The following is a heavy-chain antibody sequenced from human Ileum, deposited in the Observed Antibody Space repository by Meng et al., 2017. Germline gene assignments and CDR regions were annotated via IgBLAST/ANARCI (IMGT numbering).Heavy chain of an antibody. J-gene: IGHJ4*02. Sequence: SGTGCVKPSQTPSLPCAISGDSVSSNSAAWNWIRQSPSRCLELLGRTYYRSKWFNEYAVSVKSRITINPDTSENQFSLQLNSVTPEDAAVYYCARGGGSYYHFDYWGQGTLVTVSS. D-gene: IGHD1-26*01. CDR2: TYYRSKWFN. CDR3: ARGGGSYYHFDY. CDR1: GDSVSSNSAA. V-gene: IGHV6-1*01.